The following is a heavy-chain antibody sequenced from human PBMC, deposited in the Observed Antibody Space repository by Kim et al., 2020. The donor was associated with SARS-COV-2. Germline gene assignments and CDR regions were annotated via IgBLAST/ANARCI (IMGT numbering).Heavy chain of an antibody. D-gene: IGHD4-17*01. CDR1: GGSISSYY. Sequence: SETLSLTCTVSGGSISSYYWSWIRQPPGKGLEWIGYIYYSGSTNYNPSLKSRVTISVDTSKNQFSLKLSSVTAADTAVYYCARDHVSYGDYVYYYYGMDVWGQGTTVTVSS. CDR2: IYYSGST. CDR3: ARDHVSYGDYVYYYYGMDV. J-gene: IGHJ6*02. V-gene: IGHV4-59*01.